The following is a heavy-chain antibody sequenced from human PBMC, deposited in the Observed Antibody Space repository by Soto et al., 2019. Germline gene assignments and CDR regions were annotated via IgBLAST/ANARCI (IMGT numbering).Heavy chain of an antibody. J-gene: IGHJ4*02. CDR2: IIPIFGTA. D-gene: IGHD3-22*01. V-gene: IGHV1-69*12. Sequence: QVQLVQSGAEVKKPGSSVKVSCKASGGTFSSYAISWLRQAPGQGLEWMGGIIPIFGTANYAQKFQGRVTIPEDESTSTAYMELRRLRSEDTAVYYCARGAIIVVVYGPWYFDYWGQGTLVTVSS. CDR1: GGTFSSYA. CDR3: ARGAIIVVVYGPWYFDY.